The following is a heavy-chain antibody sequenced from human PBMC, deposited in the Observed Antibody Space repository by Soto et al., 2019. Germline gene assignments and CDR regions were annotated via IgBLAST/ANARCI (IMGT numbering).Heavy chain of an antibody. CDR3: AGTLGVLRFLEWLSPPGDYYYGMDV. D-gene: IGHD3-3*01. CDR1: GFTFSSHI. Sequence: GGSLRLPCAASGFTFSSHIMNWVRQAPGQGLEWVSSISSSSSYICYADSVKGRFTISRDNAKNSLYLQMNSLRAEDTAVYYCAGTLGVLRFLEWLSPPGDYYYGMDVWGQGTTVTVSS. V-gene: IGHV3-21*01. CDR2: ISSSSSYI. J-gene: IGHJ6*02.